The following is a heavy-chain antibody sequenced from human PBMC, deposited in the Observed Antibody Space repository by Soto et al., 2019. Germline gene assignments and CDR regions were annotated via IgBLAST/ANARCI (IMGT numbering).Heavy chain of an antibody. D-gene: IGHD4-4*01. J-gene: IGHJ4*02. Sequence: ASVKVSLKASGYTFTSYGISWVRQAPGQGLEWMGWISAYNGNTNYAQKLQGRVTMTTDTSTSTAYMELRSLRSDDTAVYYCARVGWVTVTTVDFDYWGQGTLVTVSS. CDR3: ARVGWVTVTTVDFDY. CDR2: ISAYNGNT. V-gene: IGHV1-18*01. CDR1: GYTFTSYG.